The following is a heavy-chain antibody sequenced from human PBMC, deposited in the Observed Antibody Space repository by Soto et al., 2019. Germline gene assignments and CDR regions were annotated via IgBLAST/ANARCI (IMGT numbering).Heavy chain of an antibody. D-gene: IGHD3-22*01. CDR3: ARDLNYYDSSGYYSYAFDI. J-gene: IGHJ3*02. V-gene: IGHV3-30-3*01. Sequence: GGSLRRSCAASGFTFSSYAMHWVRQAPGKGLEWVAVISYDGSNKYYADSVKGRFTISRDNSKNTLYLQMNSLRAEDTAVYYCARDLNYYDSSGYYSYAFDIWGQGTMVTVSS. CDR2: ISYDGSNK. CDR1: GFTFSSYA.